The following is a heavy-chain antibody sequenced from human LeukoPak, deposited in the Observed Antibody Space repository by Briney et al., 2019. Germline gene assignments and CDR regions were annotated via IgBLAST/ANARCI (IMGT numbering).Heavy chain of an antibody. CDR2: ISWNSGSI. CDR3: AKDGYSYGNFDY. J-gene: IGHJ4*02. D-gene: IGHD5-18*01. V-gene: IGHV3-9*01. Sequence: GGSLRLSCAASGFTFDDYAMHWVRQAPGKGLEWVSGISWNSGSIGYADSVKGRFTISRDNAKNSLYLQMNSLRAEDTALYYCAKDGYSYGNFDYWGQGTLVTVSS. CDR1: GFTFDDYA.